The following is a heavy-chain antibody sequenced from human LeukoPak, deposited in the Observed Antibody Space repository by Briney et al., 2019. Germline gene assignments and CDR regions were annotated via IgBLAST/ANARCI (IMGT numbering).Heavy chain of an antibody. CDR3: ARAYSSGWEFDY. D-gene: IGHD6-19*01. J-gene: IGHJ4*02. Sequence: GGSLRLSCAASGFTFSSYAMSWVRQAPGKGLEGVSAISGSGGSSYYADSVKGRFTISRDNSKNTLYLQMNSLRAEDTAVYYCARAYSSGWEFDYWGQGTLVTVSS. CDR2: ISGSGGSS. V-gene: IGHV3-23*01. CDR1: GFTFSSYA.